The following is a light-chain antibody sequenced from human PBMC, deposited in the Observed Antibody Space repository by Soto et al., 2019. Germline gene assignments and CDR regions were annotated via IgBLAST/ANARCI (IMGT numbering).Light chain of an antibody. CDR1: SSNIGAGYE. V-gene: IGLV1-40*01. Sequence: QSVLTQPPSVSEAPGQRVTISCTGSSSNIGAGYEAHWYQQVPGTAPKLLIYENNNRPSGVPDRFSGSKSGTSAPLPITGLQAEDEAEYYCQSYDSSLSGYVFGTGTKVTVL. J-gene: IGLJ1*01. CDR2: ENN. CDR3: QSYDSSLSGYV.